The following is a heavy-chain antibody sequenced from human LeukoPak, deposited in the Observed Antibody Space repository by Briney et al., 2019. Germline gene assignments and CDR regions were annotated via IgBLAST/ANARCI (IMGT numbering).Heavy chain of an antibody. CDR3: ARLDEGYYYDSGGFYY. V-gene: IGHV5-51*01. D-gene: IGHD3-22*01. Sequence: GESLKISCKASGYSFSNYNIAWVRQMPGKGLEWMGIIYPGDSETTYSPSFQGQVTISADKSLTTIYLPWSSLKASDTAMYYCARLDEGYYYDSGGFYYWGQGTLVTVSS. CDR1: GYSFSNYN. J-gene: IGHJ4*02. CDR2: IYPGDSET.